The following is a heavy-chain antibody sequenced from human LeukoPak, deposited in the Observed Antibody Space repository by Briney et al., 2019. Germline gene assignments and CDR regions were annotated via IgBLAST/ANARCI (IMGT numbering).Heavy chain of an antibody. J-gene: IGHJ4*02. CDR2: IYHSGST. CDR3: ARVGRYCSGGSCRRSLDY. D-gene: IGHD2-15*01. CDR1: GGSISSSNW. V-gene: IGHV4-4*02. Sequence: SGTLSLTCAVSGGSISSSNWWSWVRQPPGKGLEWIGEIYHSGSTNYNPSLKSRVTISVDKSKNQFSLKLSSMTAADTAVYYCARVGRYCSGGSCRRSLDYWGQGTLVTVSS.